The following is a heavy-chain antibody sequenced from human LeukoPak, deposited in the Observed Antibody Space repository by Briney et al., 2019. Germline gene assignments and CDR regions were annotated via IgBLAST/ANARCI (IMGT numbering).Heavy chain of an antibody. CDR1: GFTFSSYA. V-gene: IGHV3-23*01. CDR3: AKDLPRMTTVTPNWFDP. CDR2: ISGSGGST. Sequence: GGSLRLSRAASGFTFSSYAMSWVRQAPGKGLEWVSAISGSGGSTYYADSVKGRFTISRDNSKNTLYLQMNSLRAEDTAVYYCAKDLPRMTTVTPNWFDPWGQGTLVTVSS. J-gene: IGHJ5*02. D-gene: IGHD4-17*01.